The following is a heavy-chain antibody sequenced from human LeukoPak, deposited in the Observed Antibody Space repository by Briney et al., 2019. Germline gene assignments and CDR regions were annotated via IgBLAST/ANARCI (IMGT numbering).Heavy chain of an antibody. D-gene: IGHD2-2*01. CDR1: GFTFSSYC. Sequence: GGSLRLSCAASGFTFSSYCMHWVRQPPGKGLVWVSQICTDETTIRNADSVKGRFTISRDNAKNTLYLQMSSLRVEDTAVYYCVRGVPVTPGIDYWGQGTLVTVFS. V-gene: IGHV3-74*01. J-gene: IGHJ4*02. CDR3: VRGVPVTPGIDY. CDR2: ICTDETTI.